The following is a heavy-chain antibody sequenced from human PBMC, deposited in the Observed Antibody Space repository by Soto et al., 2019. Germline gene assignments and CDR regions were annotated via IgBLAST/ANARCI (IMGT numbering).Heavy chain of an antibody. CDR3: AREVWLRYFDSEGFDP. V-gene: IGHV1-18*01. CDR2: ISAYNGNT. J-gene: IGHJ5*02. Sequence: QVQLVQSGAEVKKPGASVKVSCKASGYTFTSYGISWVRQAPGQGLEWMGWISAYNGNTNYAQKLQGRVTMTTDTSTSTAYMGLRSLRSDDTAVYYCAREVWLRYFDSEGFDPWGQGTLVTVSS. D-gene: IGHD3-9*01. CDR1: GYTFTSYG.